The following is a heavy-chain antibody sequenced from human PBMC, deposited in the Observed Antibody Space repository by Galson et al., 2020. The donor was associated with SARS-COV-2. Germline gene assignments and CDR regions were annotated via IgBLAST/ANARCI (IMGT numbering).Heavy chain of an antibody. V-gene: IGHV3-7*05. J-gene: IGHJ4*02. Sequence: TGASLRLSCAASGFTFSNYWMTWVRQAPGKGLEWVANIKEDGSETYYVDSVKGRFTISRDNAKNSLYLQINSLRAEDTAVYYCAVDGFWGQGTLVTVSS. CDR3: AVDGF. CDR1: GFTFSNYW. CDR2: IKEDGSET. D-gene: IGHD2-15*01.